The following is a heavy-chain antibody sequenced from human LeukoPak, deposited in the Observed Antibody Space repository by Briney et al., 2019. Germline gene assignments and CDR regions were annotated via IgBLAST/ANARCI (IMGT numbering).Heavy chain of an antibody. J-gene: IGHJ4*02. V-gene: IGHV3-66*01. CDR1: GFTVSSNY. Sequence: GGPLRLSCAASGFTVSSNYMSWVRQAPGKGLEWVSVIYSGGSTYYADSVKGRFTISRDNSKNTLYLQMNSLRAEDTAVYYCARESGYSSSWLDYWGQGTLVTVSS. CDR3: ARESGYSSSWLDY. CDR2: IYSGGST. D-gene: IGHD6-13*01.